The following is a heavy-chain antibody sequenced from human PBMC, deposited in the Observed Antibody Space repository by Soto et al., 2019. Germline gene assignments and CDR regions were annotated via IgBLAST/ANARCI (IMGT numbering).Heavy chain of an antibody. CDR3: ARGRITPLVRGINRLALYDY. D-gene: IGHD3-10*01. CDR2: ISHSGST. V-gene: IGHV4-34*02. Sequence: QVQLQQWGAGLLKPSETLSLSCAVYNGSFSGYYWTWIRQSPGKGLEWIGEISHSGSTHYIPALTSRLTISVDTSKNQLSLNLKSVTAADTAVYYCARGRITPLVRGINRLALYDYWGQGTLVTVSS. CDR1: NGSFSGYY. J-gene: IGHJ4*02.